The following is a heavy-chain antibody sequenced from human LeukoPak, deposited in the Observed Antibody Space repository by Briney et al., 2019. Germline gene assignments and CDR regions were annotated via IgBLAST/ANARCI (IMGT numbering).Heavy chain of an antibody. V-gene: IGHV4-31*03. J-gene: IGHJ4*02. D-gene: IGHD6-13*01. CDR1: GGSISSGGYY. CDR3: ARVKAAGTRKRLYFDY. CDR2: IYYSGST. Sequence: SQTLSLTCTVSGGSISSGGYYWSWIRQHPGKGLEWIGYIYYSGSTYYNPSLESRVTISVDTSKNQFSLKLSSVTAADTAVYYCARVKAAGTRKRLYFDYWGQGTLVTVSS.